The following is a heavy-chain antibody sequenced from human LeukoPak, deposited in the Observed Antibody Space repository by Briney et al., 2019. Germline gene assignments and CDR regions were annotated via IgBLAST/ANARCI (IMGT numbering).Heavy chain of an antibody. CDR1: GYTFTGYF. D-gene: IGHD3-16*02. Sequence: ASVKVSCKASGYTFTGYFMHWVRQAPGQGLEWMGWINPNSGGTNYAQNFQGRVTMTRNTSISTAYMELSSLRSEDTAVYYCARVGGLYDYVWGSYRPFDYWGQGTLVTVSS. CDR3: ARVGGLYDYVWGSYRPFDY. V-gene: IGHV1-2*02. CDR2: INPNSGGT. J-gene: IGHJ4*02.